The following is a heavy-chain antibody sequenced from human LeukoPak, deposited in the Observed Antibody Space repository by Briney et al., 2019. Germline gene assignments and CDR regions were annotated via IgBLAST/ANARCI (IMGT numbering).Heavy chain of an antibody. CDR1: GYTFTSYG. Sequence: ASVTVSCKASGYTFTSYGISWVRQAPGQGLEWMGWISAYNGNTNYAQKLQGRVTMTTDTSTSTAYMELRSLRSEDTAVYYCARTTYYYDSSGYYYDEFDYWGQGTLVTVSS. V-gene: IGHV1-18*01. J-gene: IGHJ4*02. CDR2: ISAYNGNT. D-gene: IGHD3-22*01. CDR3: ARTTYYYDSSGYYYDEFDY.